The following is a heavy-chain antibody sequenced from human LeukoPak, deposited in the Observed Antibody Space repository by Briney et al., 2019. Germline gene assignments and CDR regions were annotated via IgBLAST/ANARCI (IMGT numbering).Heavy chain of an antibody. Sequence: PGGSLRLSCETSGFTFSNYGMTWVRQAPRKGLEWVSTVSGTSDRTYYADSVRGRFTISRDNAKNSLYLQMNSLRAEDTAVYYCAELGITMIGGVWGKGTTVTISS. CDR2: VSGTSDRT. CDR3: AELGITMIGGV. V-gene: IGHV3-23*01. CDR1: GFTFSNYG. J-gene: IGHJ6*04. D-gene: IGHD3-10*02.